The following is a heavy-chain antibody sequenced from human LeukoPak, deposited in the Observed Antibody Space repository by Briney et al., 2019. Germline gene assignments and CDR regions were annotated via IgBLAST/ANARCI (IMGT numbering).Heavy chain of an antibody. J-gene: IGHJ4*02. Sequence: SETLSLTCGVSGESFSGYYWSWLRQPPGKGLEWIGEVNQSGDTNYNPSFETRVTMSVDASKKQFSLKVKSVTAADGAVYYCARSLSPYYDVTSAYWVWGYWGQGTLVIISS. D-gene: IGHD3-3*01. CDR3: ARSLSPYYDVTSAYWVWGY. V-gene: IGHV4-34*01. CDR1: GESFSGYY. CDR2: VNQSGDT.